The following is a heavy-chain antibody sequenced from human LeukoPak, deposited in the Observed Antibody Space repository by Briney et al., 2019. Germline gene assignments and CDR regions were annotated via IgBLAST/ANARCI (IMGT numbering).Heavy chain of an antibody. D-gene: IGHD2-2*03. CDR2: INHSGST. J-gene: IGHJ5*02. V-gene: IGHV4-34*01. Sequence: PSETLSLTCAVSGGSFSGYYWGWVRQSPGKGLEWIGEINHSGSTNYNPSLKSRVTISVDTSSNQFSLKLSSVTAADTAVYYCATNPGGYCSSSSCFGEAPCGEGTLVTVSS. CDR1: GGSFSGYY. CDR3: ATNPGGYCSSSSCFGEAP.